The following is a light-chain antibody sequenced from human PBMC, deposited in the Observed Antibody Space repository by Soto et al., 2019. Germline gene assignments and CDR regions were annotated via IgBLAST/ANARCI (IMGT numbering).Light chain of an antibody. Sequence: EIVLTQSPGTLSLSPGERATLSCRASQSVSSSYLAWYQQKPGQAPRLVIYGASSRATGIPDRFSGSGSGTDFTLTISGLEAEDIAVYYCQQYGRSPPWTFGQGTKVEIK. CDR1: QSVSSSY. J-gene: IGKJ1*01. V-gene: IGKV3-20*01. CDR2: GAS. CDR3: QQYGRSPPWT.